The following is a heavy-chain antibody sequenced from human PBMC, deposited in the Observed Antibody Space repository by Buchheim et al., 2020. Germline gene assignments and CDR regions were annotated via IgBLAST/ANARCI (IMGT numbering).Heavy chain of an antibody. D-gene: IGHD1-26*01. Sequence: QVQLVESGGGVVQPGRSLRLSCAASGFTFSSYGMHWVRQAPGKGLEWVAVIWYDGSNKYYADSVKGRFTISRDNPKNTLYLQMNSLRAEDTAVYYCARGAVGATTPFDYWGQGTL. CDR2: IWYDGSNK. V-gene: IGHV3-33*01. CDR3: ARGAVGATTPFDY. CDR1: GFTFSSYG. J-gene: IGHJ4*02.